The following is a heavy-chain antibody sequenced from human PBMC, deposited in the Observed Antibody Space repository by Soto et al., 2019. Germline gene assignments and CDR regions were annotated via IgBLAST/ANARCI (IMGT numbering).Heavy chain of an antibody. D-gene: IGHD6-13*01. J-gene: IGHJ4*02. CDR1: GYSFTGYF. Sequence: QVQLVQSGAEVKKPGASVKVSCKASGYSFTGYFMHWVRQVPEQGLEWMGWTNPKSGDTKYPQKFQGRVTMTRDTSISSAYVELTRLRSEGSAVYYCARANVRQQMGSCDYWGQATLVSVPS. CDR2: TNPKSGDT. V-gene: IGHV1-2*02. CDR3: ARANVRQQMGSCDY.